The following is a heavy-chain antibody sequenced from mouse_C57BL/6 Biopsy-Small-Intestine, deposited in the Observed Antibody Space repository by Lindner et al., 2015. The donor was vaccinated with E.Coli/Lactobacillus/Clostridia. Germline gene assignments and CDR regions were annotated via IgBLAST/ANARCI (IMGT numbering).Heavy chain of an antibody. V-gene: IGHV1-82*01. Sequence: VQLQESGAELVKPGASVKISCKASGYAFSSSWMNWVKQRPGKGLQWIGRIYPGDGSTNYNGKFKGKATLTADKSSSTAYMQLSSLTSEDSAVYFCARPSYDYDGVFAYWGQGTLVTVSA. J-gene: IGHJ3*01. CDR1: GYAFSSSW. CDR2: IYPGDGST. D-gene: IGHD2-4*01. CDR3: ARPSYDYDGVFAY.